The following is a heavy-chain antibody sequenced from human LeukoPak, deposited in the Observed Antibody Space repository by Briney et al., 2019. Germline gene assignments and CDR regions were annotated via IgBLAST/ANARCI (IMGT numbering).Heavy chain of an antibody. D-gene: IGHD6-19*01. CDR3: ARPGYSSGWTLDY. V-gene: IGHV4-34*01. Sequence: SETLSLTCAVYGGSFSGYYWSWIRQPPGKGLEWIGEINHSGSTNYNPSLKSRVTISVDTSKNQFSLKLSSVTAADTAVYYCARPGYSSGWTLDYGGQGTLVPVSS. CDR1: GGSFSGYY. J-gene: IGHJ4*02. CDR2: INHSGST.